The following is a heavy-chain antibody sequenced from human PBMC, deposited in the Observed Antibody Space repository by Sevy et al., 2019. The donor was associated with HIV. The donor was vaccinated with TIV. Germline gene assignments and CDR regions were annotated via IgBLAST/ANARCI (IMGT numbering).Heavy chain of an antibody. J-gene: IGHJ4*02. V-gene: IGHV3-23*01. CDR1: GFSFSNYA. CDR3: AKGSAASRPYYFDY. CDR2: ITDGGGDT. Sequence: QLGGSLRLSCAASGFSFSNYAMGWVRQTPGKGLEWFSAITDGGGDTYHADSVKGRFTISRDNSKNVLFLQMNSLRADDTALYYCAKGSAASRPYYFDYWGQGTLVTVSS. D-gene: IGHD2-2*01.